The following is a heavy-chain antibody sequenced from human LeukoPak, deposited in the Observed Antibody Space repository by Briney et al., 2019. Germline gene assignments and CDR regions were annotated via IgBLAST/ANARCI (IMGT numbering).Heavy chain of an antibody. J-gene: IGHJ4*02. CDR1: GFTFDDYG. CDR3: AKVGIEQWLSQGQFFDY. D-gene: IGHD6-19*01. CDR2: ISGSGDGT. V-gene: IGHV3-23*01. Sequence: GGSLRLSCAASGFTFDDYGLSWVRQAPGKGLEWVSAISGSGDGTYYADSVKGRFTISRDNSKNTLYLQMNSLRAEDTAVYYCAKVGIEQWLSQGQFFDYWGQGALVTVSS.